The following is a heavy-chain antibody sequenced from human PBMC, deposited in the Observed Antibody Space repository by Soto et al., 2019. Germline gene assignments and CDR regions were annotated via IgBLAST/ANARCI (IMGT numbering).Heavy chain of an antibody. Sequence: PGGSLRLSCAASGFTFGSYGMHWVRQAPGKGLEWVAVIWYDGSNKYYADSVKGRFTISRDNSKNTLYLQMNSLRAEDTAVYYCAATYYDFWSGYPYGMDVWGQGTTVTVSS. D-gene: IGHD3-3*01. CDR3: AATYYDFWSGYPYGMDV. CDR2: IWYDGSNK. V-gene: IGHV3-33*01. J-gene: IGHJ6*02. CDR1: GFTFGSYG.